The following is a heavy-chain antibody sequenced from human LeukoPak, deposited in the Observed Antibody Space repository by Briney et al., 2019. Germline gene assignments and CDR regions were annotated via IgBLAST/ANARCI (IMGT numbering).Heavy chain of an antibody. CDR1: GFTFSSYW. Sequence: PGGSLRLSCAASGFTFSSYWMHWVRHAPGKGLVGVSRINSDGSSTSYADSVKGRFTICRDNAKNTLYQQMNRPRDADTAVYYYAREAVTNYYDSSGYLPFDYWGQGTLVTVSS. V-gene: IGHV3-74*01. CDR2: INSDGSST. D-gene: IGHD3-22*01. J-gene: IGHJ4*02. CDR3: AREAVTNYYDSSGYLPFDY.